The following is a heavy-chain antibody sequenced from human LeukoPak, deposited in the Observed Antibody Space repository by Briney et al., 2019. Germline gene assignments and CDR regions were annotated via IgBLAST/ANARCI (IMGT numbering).Heavy chain of an antibody. V-gene: IGHV3-21*01. CDR2: ISSSSSYI. D-gene: IGHD7-27*01. J-gene: IGHJ4*02. CDR1: GFTFSSYS. CDR3: ARERGNWDFDY. Sequence: GGSLRLSCAASGFTFSSYSMNWVRQAPGKGLEWVSSISSSSSYINYADSVKGRFTISRDNAKNSLYLQMNSLRAEDTAVYYCARERGNWDFDYWGQGTLVTVSS.